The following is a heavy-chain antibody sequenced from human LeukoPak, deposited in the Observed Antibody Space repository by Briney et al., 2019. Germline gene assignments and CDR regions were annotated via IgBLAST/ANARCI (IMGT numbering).Heavy chain of an antibody. Sequence: PGGSLRLSCAASGFTFSSYAMHWVRQAPGKGLEYVSAISSNGGSTYYANSVKGRFTISRDNSKNTLYLQMCSLRAEDTAVYYCSRLGSGELDIDYWGQGTLVTVSS. V-gene: IGHV3-64*01. CDR3: SRLGSGELDIDY. J-gene: IGHJ4*02. CDR2: ISSNGGST. D-gene: IGHD1-26*01. CDR1: GFTFSSYA.